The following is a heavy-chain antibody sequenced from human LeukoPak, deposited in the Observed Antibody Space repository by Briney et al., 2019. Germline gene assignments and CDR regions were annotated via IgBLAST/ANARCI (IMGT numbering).Heavy chain of an antibody. CDR2: VKNRGDGMAT. Sequence: GGSLRLSCVLSTFIKAWMNWVRQAPGKGLEWVGRVKNRGDGMATDYAAPVKGRFVISRDDSKKTVYLQMDSLKTEDTAVYFCTTEYFGGFEYWGQGTLVTVSS. V-gene: IGHV3-15*07. J-gene: IGHJ4*02. D-gene: IGHD3-16*01. CDR1: TFIKAW. CDR3: TTEYFGGFEY.